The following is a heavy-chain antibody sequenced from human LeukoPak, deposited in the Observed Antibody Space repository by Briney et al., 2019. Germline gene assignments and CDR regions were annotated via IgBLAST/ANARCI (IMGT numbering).Heavy chain of an antibody. CDR3: AKDDYYGPGSCYNAFWTAFDY. D-gene: IGHD3-10*01. Sequence: PGGSLRLSCAASGFTFSSYGMHWVRQAPGKGLEWVAVISYDGSNTYYADSVKGRFTISRDNSKNTLYLQMNSLRADDTAVYYCAKDDYYGPGSCYNAFWTAFDYWGQGTLVTVSS. CDR1: GFTFSSYG. CDR2: ISYDGSNT. V-gene: IGHV3-30*18. J-gene: IGHJ4*02.